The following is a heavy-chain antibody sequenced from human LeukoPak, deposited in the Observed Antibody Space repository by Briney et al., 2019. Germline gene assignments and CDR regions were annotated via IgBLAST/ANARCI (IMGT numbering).Heavy chain of an antibody. Sequence: PSGGSLRLSCAASGFTFSNYWMHWVRHDPGKGLVWVSYINPDGSNTNYADSVKGRFTISRDNAKNALYPQMNSLRAEDTAVYYCTRRGYYMDVWGRGTTVTISS. CDR2: INPDGSNT. CDR1: GFTFSNYW. V-gene: IGHV3-74*01. J-gene: IGHJ6*03. CDR3: TRRGYYMDV.